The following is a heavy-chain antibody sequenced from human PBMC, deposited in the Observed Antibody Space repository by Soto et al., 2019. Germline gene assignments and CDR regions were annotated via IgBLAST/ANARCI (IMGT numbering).Heavy chain of an antibody. D-gene: IGHD3-22*01. V-gene: IGHV3-48*02. CDR3: ARDLRYDSRGYPNNWFDP. CDR1: GFTFSSYS. J-gene: IGHJ5*02. Sequence: GGSLRLSCAASGFTFSSYSMNWVRQAPGKGLEWVSYISSSSSTIYYADSVKGRFTISRDNAKNSLYLQMNSLRDEDTAVYYCARDLRYDSRGYPNNWFDPWGQGTLVTVSS. CDR2: ISSSSSTI.